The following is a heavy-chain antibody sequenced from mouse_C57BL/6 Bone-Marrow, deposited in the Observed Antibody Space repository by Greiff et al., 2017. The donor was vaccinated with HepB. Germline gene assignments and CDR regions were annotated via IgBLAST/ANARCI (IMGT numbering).Heavy chain of an antibody. J-gene: IGHJ4*01. Sequence: VQLQQSGPGLVQPSQSLSITCTVSGFSLTSYGVHWVRQSPGKGLEWLGVIWSGGSTDYNAAFISRLSISKDNSKSQVFFKMNSLQADDTAIYYCARKRYYYGRSRFGAMDYWGQGTSVTVSS. V-gene: IGHV2-2*01. CDR1: GFSLTSYG. D-gene: IGHD1-1*01. CDR3: ARKRYYYGRSRFGAMDY. CDR2: IWSGGST.